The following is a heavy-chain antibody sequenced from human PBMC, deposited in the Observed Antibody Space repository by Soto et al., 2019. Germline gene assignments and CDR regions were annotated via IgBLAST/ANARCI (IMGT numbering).Heavy chain of an antibody. D-gene: IGHD2-15*01. CDR1: GYTFTDYA. J-gene: IGHJ4*02. Sequence: ASVKVSCKASGYTFTDYAIHWVRQPPGQGLEWMGWINVGNGNTGYSRKFQGRVTNVRDMSASTAYIEVTSLTSEDTAIYYCAREGAHYTPLDHWGQGTLVTVSS. V-gene: IGHV1-3*01. CDR3: AREGAHYTPLDH. CDR2: INVGNGNT.